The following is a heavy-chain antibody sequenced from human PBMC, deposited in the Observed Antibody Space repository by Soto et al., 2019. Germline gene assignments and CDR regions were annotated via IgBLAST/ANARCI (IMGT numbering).Heavy chain of an antibody. CDR1: GGSFSGYY. D-gene: IGHD3-3*01. CDR2: INHSGST. CDR3: ARYDFWSGYIYYYGMDV. J-gene: IGHJ6*02. Sequence: SETLSLTCAVYGGSFSGYYWSWIRQPPGKGLEWIGEINHSGSTNYNPSLKSRVTISVDTSKNQFSLKLSSVTAADTAVYYCARYDFWSGYIYYYGMDVWGQGTTVTVSS. V-gene: IGHV4-34*01.